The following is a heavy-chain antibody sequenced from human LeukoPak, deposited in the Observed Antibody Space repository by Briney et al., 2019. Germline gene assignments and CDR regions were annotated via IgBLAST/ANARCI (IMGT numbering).Heavy chain of an antibody. Sequence: GGSLRLSCAASGFTFSDHYMSWIRQAPGKGLEWVSYISGSSHYTNTADSVKGRFTISRDNAKNSLYLQMNSLRTEDTAVYYCARVTFYGESALDYSGQGTLVTVSS. CDR3: ARVTFYGESALDY. CDR2: ISGSSHYT. D-gene: IGHD4-17*01. V-gene: IGHV3-11*06. J-gene: IGHJ4*02. CDR1: GFTFSDHY.